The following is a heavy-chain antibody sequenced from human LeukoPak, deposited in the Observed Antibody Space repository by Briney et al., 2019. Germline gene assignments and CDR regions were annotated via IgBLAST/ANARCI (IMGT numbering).Heavy chain of an antibody. CDR3: TRPDSSGSDY. V-gene: IGHV3-73*01. CDR2: IRSKANSYAT. J-gene: IGHJ4*02. CDR1: GFTFSGSA. Sequence: GSLRLSCAASGFTFSGSAMHWVRQASGKGLEWVGRIRSKANSYATAYAASVKGRFTISRDGSKNTAYLQMNSLKTEDTAVYYCTRPDSSGSDYWGQGTLVTVSS. D-gene: IGHD6-19*01.